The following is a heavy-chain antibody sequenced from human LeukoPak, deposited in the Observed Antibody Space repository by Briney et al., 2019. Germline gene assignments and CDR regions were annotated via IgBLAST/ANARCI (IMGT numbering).Heavy chain of an antibody. D-gene: IGHD5-18*01. CDR1: GFTFSSYA. CDR2: ISGSGGST. Sequence: GGSLRPSCAASGFTFSSYAMSWVRQALGKGLEWVSAISGSGGSTYYADPVKGRFTISRDNSKNTLYLQMNSLRAEDTAVYHCAKDRASWIQLGDAFDIWGQGTMVTVSS. CDR3: AKDRASWIQLGDAFDI. J-gene: IGHJ3*02. V-gene: IGHV3-23*01.